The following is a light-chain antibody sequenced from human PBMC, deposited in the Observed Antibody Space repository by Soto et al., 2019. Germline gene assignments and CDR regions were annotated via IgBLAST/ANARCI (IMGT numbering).Light chain of an antibody. CDR2: DAS. CDR1: QDISNY. J-gene: IGKJ3*01. Sequence: DIQMTQSPSSLSASVGDRVTITCQASQDISNYLNWYQQKPGKAPKLLINDASNLETGVPSRFSGSGSGTNFTFTIRSLQPEDIATYYCQQYENFPFTIGPGTKVDIK. CDR3: QQYENFPFT. V-gene: IGKV1-33*01.